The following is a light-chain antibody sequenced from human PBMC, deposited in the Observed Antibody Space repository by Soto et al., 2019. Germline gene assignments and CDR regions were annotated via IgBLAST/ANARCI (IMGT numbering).Light chain of an antibody. V-gene: IGKV1-5*01. J-gene: IGKJ1*01. CDR1: QTISSW. CDR2: DAS. CDR3: QQYNTYWT. Sequence: DIQMTQSPSTLSASVGDRVTITCRASQTISSWLAWYQQKPGKAPKLLISDASNLQSGVPSRFSGSGSGTEFTLTIISLQPDDIATYYCQQYNTYWTFGQGTKVDI.